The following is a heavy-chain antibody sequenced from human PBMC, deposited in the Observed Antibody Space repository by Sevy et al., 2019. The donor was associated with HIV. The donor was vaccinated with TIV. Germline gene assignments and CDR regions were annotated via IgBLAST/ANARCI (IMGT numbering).Heavy chain of an antibody. D-gene: IGHD3-22*01. CDR1: GFTVSDNY. V-gene: IGHV3-53*01. CDR3: ANHASDYDSSGYLERDAFDI. Sequence: QLGGSLRLSCAASGFTVSDNYMSWVRQAPGKGLEWVSVIYSDGSPYYADSVKGRFTISRDNSKNTLYLQMNSLRAEDTAVYYCANHASDYDSSGYLERDAFDIWGQGTMVTVSS. J-gene: IGHJ3*02. CDR2: IYSDGSP.